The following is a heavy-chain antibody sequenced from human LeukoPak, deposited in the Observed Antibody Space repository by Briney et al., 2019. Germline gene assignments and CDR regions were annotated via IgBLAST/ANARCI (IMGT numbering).Heavy chain of an antibody. CDR1: GFTFSSYW. CDR3: AKAPVTSCRGAFCYPFDY. D-gene: IGHD2-15*01. CDR2: MSSSDDGR. Sequence: GGSLRLSCAASGFTFSSYWMSWVRQAPGKGLEWVSAMSSSDDGRYYAASVRGRFTISRDASRSTLYLQMNSLRAEDAAVYYCAKAPVTSCRGAFCYPFDYWGQGTLVTVSS. V-gene: IGHV3-23*01. J-gene: IGHJ4*02.